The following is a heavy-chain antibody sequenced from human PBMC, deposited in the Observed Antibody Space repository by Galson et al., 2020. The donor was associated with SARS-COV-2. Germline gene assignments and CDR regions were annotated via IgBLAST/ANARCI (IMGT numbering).Heavy chain of an antibody. CDR1: GFTFSSYA. D-gene: IGHD3-22*01. CDR3: ARETLPYDRLGPRFEL. CDR2: VSYDGSNK. V-gene: IGHV3-30*01. J-gene: IGHJ2*01. Sequence: GGSLRLSCAASGFTFSSYAMHWVRQAPGKGLEWVAVVSYDGSNKYYADSVKGRFTISRDNSKNTLYLQMNSLRAEDTAVYYCARETLPYDRLGPRFELWGRGTLVTVSS.